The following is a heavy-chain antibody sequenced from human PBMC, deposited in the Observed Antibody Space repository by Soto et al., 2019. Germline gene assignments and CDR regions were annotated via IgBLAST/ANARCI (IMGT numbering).Heavy chain of an antibody. J-gene: IGHJ5*02. CDR2: LYWDGDK. Sequence: QINLIESGPPLVKPTQTLTLTCTFSGFSLSTSGAAVGWVRQPPERALEWLALLYWDGDKRYNASLGNRLTITKDTSMNQVVLTLTNVDPADMATYYCAHRATMTIFGLIIDNGIWFDPWGQGTRVIVSS. D-gene: IGHD3-3*01. CDR3: AHRATMTIFGLIIDNGIWFDP. CDR1: GFSLSTSGAA. V-gene: IGHV2-5*02.